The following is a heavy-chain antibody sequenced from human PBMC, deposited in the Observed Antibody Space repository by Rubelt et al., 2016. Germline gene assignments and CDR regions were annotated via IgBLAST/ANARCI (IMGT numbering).Heavy chain of an antibody. CDR3: ARGTMVRGAPDV. Sequence: QVQLVQSGAEVKKPGASVKVSCKASGYTFNSYGISWVRQAPGQGLEWMGWISVYNGNTNYAQKRQGRVTMTTDTSTSTADMGLRGLRSDDTAVYYCARGTMVRGAPDVWGQGTTVTVSS. CDR2: ISVYNGNT. J-gene: IGHJ6*02. V-gene: IGHV1-18*01. CDR1: GYTFNSYG. D-gene: IGHD3-10*01.